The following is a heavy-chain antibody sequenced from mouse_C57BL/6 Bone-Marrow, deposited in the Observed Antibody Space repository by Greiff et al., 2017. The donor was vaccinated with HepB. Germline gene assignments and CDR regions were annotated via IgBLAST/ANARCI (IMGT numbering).Heavy chain of an antibody. V-gene: IGHV1-18*01. J-gene: IGHJ3*01. D-gene: IGHD1-3*01. CDR2: INPNNGGT. CDR1: GYTFTDYN. Sequence: EVQLQQSGPELVKPGASVKIPCKASGYTFTDYNMDWVKQSHGKSLEWIGDINPNNGGTIYNQKFKGKATLTVDKSSSTAYMERRSLTSEDTAVYYCARGGSKGAYWGQGTLVTVSA. CDR3: ARGGSKGAY.